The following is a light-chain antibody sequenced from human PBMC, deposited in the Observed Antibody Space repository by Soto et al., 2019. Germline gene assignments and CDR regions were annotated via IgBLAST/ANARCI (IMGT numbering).Light chain of an antibody. V-gene: IGKV3-11*01. CDR2: DAS. CDR1: QSVSSY. Sequence: EIVLTQSPATLSLSPGERATLSCRASQSVSSYLAWYQQKPGQAPRLLIYDASNRATGIPARFSGSGSGTDFTLTIRILEPEDFAVYYCQQRSTLFTFGPGTKVDIK. J-gene: IGKJ3*01. CDR3: QQRSTLFT.